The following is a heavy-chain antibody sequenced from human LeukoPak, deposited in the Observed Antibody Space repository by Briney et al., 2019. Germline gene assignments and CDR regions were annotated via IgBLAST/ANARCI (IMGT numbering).Heavy chain of an antibody. J-gene: IGHJ4*02. D-gene: IGHD4-17*01. Sequence: GGSLRLSCAASGFTVSSNYMSWVRQAPGKGLEWVSVIYSGGSTYYADSVKGRFTISRDNSKNTLYLQMNSLRAEDTGVYYCASSGYGDYDKDYWGQGTLVTVSS. CDR1: GFTVSSNY. CDR3: ASSGYGDYDKDY. V-gene: IGHV3-53*01. CDR2: IYSGGST.